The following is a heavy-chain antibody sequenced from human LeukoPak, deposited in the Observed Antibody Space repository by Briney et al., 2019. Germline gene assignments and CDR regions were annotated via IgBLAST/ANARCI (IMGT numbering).Heavy chain of an antibody. CDR2: IIPTLEVP. J-gene: IGHJ3*02. Sequence: SVKVSCKASGDSFNTYAINWVRQAPGQGLEWMGKIIPTLEVPNIAREFQGRVTITADKSTNTAYLELKSLRSEDTALYFCARRTCRGSSCYRNDASDIWGQGTMVTVSS. CDR3: ARRTCRGSSCYRNDASDI. V-gene: IGHV1-69*04. D-gene: IGHD2-15*01. CDR1: GDSFNTYA.